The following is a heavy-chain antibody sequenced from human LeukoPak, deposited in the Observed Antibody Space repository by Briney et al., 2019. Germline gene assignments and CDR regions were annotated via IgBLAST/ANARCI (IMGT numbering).Heavy chain of an antibody. V-gene: IGHV4-34*01. J-gene: IGHJ3*02. Sequence: PSETLSLTCAVYAGSFSGYYWSWIRQPPGKGLEWIGEINHSGSTNYNPPLKSRVTISVDTSKNQFSLKLSSVTAADTAVYYCARVSADYYDKVGAFDIWGQGTMVTVSS. D-gene: IGHD3-22*01. CDR3: ARVSADYYDKVGAFDI. CDR2: INHSGST. CDR1: AGSFSGYY.